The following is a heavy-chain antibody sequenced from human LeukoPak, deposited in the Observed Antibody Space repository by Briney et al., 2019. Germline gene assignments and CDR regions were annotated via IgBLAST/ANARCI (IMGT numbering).Heavy chain of an antibody. V-gene: IGHV3-21*01. CDR3: ARGGRLLDA. D-gene: IGHD5-12*01. CDR1: GFTFKSYS. CDR2: ISGGSTYI. Sequence: PGGSLRLSCAASGFTFKSYSMNGVRQAPGKGLEWVSSISGGSTYIYHADSLKGRFTISRDNAKDSLYLQMNSLRAEDTAVYYCARGGRLLDAWGQGTLVTVSS. J-gene: IGHJ5*02.